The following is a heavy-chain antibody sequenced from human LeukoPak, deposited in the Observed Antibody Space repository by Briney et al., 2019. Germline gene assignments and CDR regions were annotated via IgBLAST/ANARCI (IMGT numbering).Heavy chain of an antibody. Sequence: PGGSLRLSCAASGFTFSSYEMNWVRQAPGKGLEWVSYISSSGSTIYYADSVKGRFTISRDNAKNSLYLQMNSLRAEGTAVYYCARDAGATTDYYYGMDVWGQGITVTVSS. V-gene: IGHV3-48*03. CDR3: ARDAGATTDYYYGMDV. CDR2: ISSSGSTI. CDR1: GFTFSSYE. D-gene: IGHD1-26*01. J-gene: IGHJ6*02.